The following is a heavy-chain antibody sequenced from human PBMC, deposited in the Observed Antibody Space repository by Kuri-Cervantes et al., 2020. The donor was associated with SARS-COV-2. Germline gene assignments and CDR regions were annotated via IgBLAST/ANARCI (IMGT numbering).Heavy chain of an antibody. CDR3: ARGPGSYHIWYYFDY. V-gene: IGHV1-69*15. CDR1: GGTFSSYA. CDR2: IIPIFGTA. J-gene: IGHJ4*02. D-gene: IGHD1-26*01. Sequence: VKVSCKASGGTFSSYAISWVRQAPGQGLEWMGRIIPIFGTANYAQKFQGRVTITADESTSTAYMELSSLRSEDTAVYYCARGPGSYHIWYYFDYWGQGTLVTVSS.